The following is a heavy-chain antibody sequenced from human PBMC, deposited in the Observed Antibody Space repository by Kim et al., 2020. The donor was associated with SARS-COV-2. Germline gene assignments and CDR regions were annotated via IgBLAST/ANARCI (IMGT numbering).Heavy chain of an antibody. CDR2: ISYDGSNK. CDR3: AKDVVVVVAATETSYYYYYMDV. Sequence: GGSLRLSCAASGFTFSSYGMHWVRQAPGKGLEWVAVISYDGSNKYYADSVKGRFTISRDNSKNTLYLQMNSLRAEDTAVYYCAKDVVVVVAATETSYYYYYMDVWGKGTTVTVSS. CDR1: GFTFSSYG. V-gene: IGHV3-30*18. D-gene: IGHD2-15*01. J-gene: IGHJ6*03.